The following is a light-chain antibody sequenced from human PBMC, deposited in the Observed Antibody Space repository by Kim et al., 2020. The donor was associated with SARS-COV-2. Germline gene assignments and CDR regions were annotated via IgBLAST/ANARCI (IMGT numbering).Light chain of an antibody. Sequence: QSALTQPPSASGSPGQSVTISCIGTSSDVGGYNYVSWYQQHPGKAPKFIIYEVSKRPSGVPDRFSGSKSGNTASLTVSGLQAEDEADYYCSSFVGSNNLVFGTGTKVTVL. V-gene: IGLV2-8*01. J-gene: IGLJ1*01. CDR1: SSDVGGYNY. CDR3: SSFVGSNNLV. CDR2: EVS.